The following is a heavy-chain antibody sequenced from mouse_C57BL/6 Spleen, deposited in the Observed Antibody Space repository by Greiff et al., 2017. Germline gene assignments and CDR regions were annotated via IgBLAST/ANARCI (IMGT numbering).Heavy chain of an antibody. CDR3: ARSRGYYGSSYWYCDV. Sequence: VQLKQSGPVLVKPGASVKISCKASGYTFTDYYMNWVKQSHGKSLEWIGDINPNNGGTSYNQKFKGKATLTVDKSSSTAYMELRSLTSEDSAVYYCARSRGYYGSSYWYCDVWGTGTTVTVSS. V-gene: IGHV1-26*01. D-gene: IGHD1-1*01. CDR2: INPNNGGT. CDR1: GYTFTDYY. J-gene: IGHJ1*03.